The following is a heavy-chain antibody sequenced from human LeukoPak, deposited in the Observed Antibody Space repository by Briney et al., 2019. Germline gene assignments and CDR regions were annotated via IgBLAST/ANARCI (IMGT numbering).Heavy chain of an antibody. D-gene: IGHD4-17*01. CDR2: IYYSGST. J-gene: IGHJ4*02. V-gene: IGHV4-39*01. CDR3: ASSPDYGDYSYFDY. CDR1: GGSISSSSYY. Sequence: SETLSLTCTVSGGSISSSSYYWGWIRQPPGTGLEWIGSIYYSGSTYYNPSLKSRVTISVDTSKNQFSLKLSSVTAADTAVYYCASSPDYGDYSYFDYWGQGTLVTVSS.